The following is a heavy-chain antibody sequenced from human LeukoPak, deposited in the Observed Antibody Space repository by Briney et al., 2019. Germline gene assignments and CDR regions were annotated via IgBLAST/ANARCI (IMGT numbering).Heavy chain of an antibody. CDR2: ISGSGGST. V-gene: IGHV3-23*01. J-gene: IGHJ4*02. Sequence: GGSLRLSCAASGFTFSSYAMSRVRQAPGKGLNWSPAISGSGGSTYYADSVKGRFTISRDNSKNTLYLQMNSLRAEDTAVYYCAKGETGPHLFVFDYWGQGTLVTVSS. CDR1: GFTFSSYA. D-gene: IGHD3-9*01. CDR3: AKGETGPHLFVFDY.